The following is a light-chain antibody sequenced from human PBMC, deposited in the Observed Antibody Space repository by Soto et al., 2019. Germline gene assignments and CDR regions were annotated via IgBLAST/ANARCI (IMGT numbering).Light chain of an antibody. Sequence: EIVSTQSPATLSVSPGERATLSCRASQSISSNLAWYQQKPGQVPRLLIYDASTRAAGIPTGFSGSGSGTEFTLTIGSLQSEDFAIYYCQQYHNWPLTLGGGTKVEIK. CDR1: QSISSN. J-gene: IGKJ4*01. CDR2: DAS. V-gene: IGKV3-15*01. CDR3: QQYHNWPLT.